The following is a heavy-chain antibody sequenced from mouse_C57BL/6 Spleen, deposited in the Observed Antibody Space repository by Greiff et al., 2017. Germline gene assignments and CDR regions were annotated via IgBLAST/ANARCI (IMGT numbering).Heavy chain of an antibody. D-gene: IGHD1-1*01. J-gene: IGHJ4*01. CDR2: IYPGDGDT. CDR1: GYAFSSSW. CDR3: ARPFITTVVAPYYAMDY. Sequence: VQLQQSGPELVKPGASVKISCKASGYAFSSSWMNWVKQRPGKGLEWIGRIYPGDGDTNYNGKFKGKATLTADKSSSTAYMQLSSLTSEDSAVYFCARPFITTVVAPYYAMDYWGQGTSVTVSS. V-gene: IGHV1-82*01.